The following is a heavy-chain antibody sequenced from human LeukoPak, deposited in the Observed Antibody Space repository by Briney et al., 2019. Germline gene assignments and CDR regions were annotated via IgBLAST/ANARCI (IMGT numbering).Heavy chain of an antibody. J-gene: IGHJ4*02. V-gene: IGHV3-9*01. CDR2: INWNSGSI. D-gene: IGHD1-26*01. Sequence: GRSLRLSCAASGFTFDDYAMHWVRQAPVKGLEWVSGINWNSGSIGYADSVKGRFTISRDNAKNSLYLQMNSLRAEDTALYYCANDPHRGSYSFYFDYWGQGTLVTVSS. CDR1: GFTFDDYA. CDR3: ANDPHRGSYSFYFDY.